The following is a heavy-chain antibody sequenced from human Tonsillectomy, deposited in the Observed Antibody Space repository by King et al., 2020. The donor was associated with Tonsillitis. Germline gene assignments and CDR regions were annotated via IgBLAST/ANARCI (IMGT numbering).Heavy chain of an antibody. CDR3: AKDXXXYSXXXSDXFDY. CDR2: ISGGGGSI. Sequence: VQLVESGGGLVQPGGSLRLSCAASGFTFSNYAMSWVRQAPGKGLEWVSGISGGGGSINYADSVKGRFTISRDNSKNTVDLQMNSLRAEDTAVYYCAKDXXXYSXXXSDXFDYXGQGTLVXXXS. D-gene: IGHD1-26*01. CDR1: GFTFSNYA. V-gene: IGHV3-23*04. J-gene: IGHJ4*02.